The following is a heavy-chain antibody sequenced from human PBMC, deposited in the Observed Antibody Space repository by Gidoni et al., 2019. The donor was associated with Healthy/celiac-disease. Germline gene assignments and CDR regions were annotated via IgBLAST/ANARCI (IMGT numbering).Heavy chain of an antibody. CDR3: AISNRRYYYGSGSYRTRNYYYGMDV. CDR2: IYYSGST. J-gene: IGHJ6*02. V-gene: IGHV4-31*03. CDR1: GGSISSGGYY. Sequence: QVQLQESGPGLVKPSQTLSLTCTVSGGSISSGGYYWSWIRQHPGKGLEWIGYIYYSGSTYYNPSLKSRVTISVDTSKNQFSLKLSSVTAADTAVYYCAISNRRYYYGSGSYRTRNYYYGMDVWGQGTTVTVSS. D-gene: IGHD3-10*01.